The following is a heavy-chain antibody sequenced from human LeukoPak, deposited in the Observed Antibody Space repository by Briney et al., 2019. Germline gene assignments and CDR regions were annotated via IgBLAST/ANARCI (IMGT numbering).Heavy chain of an antibody. Sequence: ASVKVSCKASGYTFTSYGISWVRQAPGQGLEWMGWISAYNGNTNYAQKLQGRVTMTTDTSTSTAYMELRSLRSDDTAVYYCARDSEWELLRGVGGWFDPWGQGTLVTVSS. CDR2: ISAYNGNT. D-gene: IGHD1-26*01. J-gene: IGHJ5*02. CDR3: ARDSEWELLRGVGGWFDP. CDR1: GYTFTSYG. V-gene: IGHV1-18*01.